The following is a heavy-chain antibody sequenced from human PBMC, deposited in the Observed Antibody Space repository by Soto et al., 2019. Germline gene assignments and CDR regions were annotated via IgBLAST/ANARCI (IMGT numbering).Heavy chain of an antibody. CDR2: IYPGDSDT. CDR3: ARKFAPEFFDS. V-gene: IGHV5-51*01. Sequence: GESLKISCNGSGYTFSTYWIAWVRQMPGKGLEWMGIIYPGDSDTKYSPAFQGQVTISADKSINTAYLQWTSLEASDTAMYYCARKFAPEFFDSWGQGTLVTVPS. J-gene: IGHJ4*02. D-gene: IGHD3-10*01. CDR1: GYTFSTYW.